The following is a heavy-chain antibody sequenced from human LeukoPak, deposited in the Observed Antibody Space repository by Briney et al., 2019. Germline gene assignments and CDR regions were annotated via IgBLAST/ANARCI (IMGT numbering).Heavy chain of an antibody. CDR1: GYNFTDYY. V-gene: IGHV1-2*02. D-gene: IGHD3-16*01. CDR3: ARELFRHYEWSQRGFDY. J-gene: IGHJ4*02. CDR2: ISGASGDT. Sequence: GASVKLSCKTSGYNFTDYYIHWVRQTPGQGYGWLGWISGASGDTKFAQKFQDRVTLTRVTSTNTAYMDLRSLTSDDTAIYFCARELFRHYEWSQRGFDYWGQGTLVTVSS.